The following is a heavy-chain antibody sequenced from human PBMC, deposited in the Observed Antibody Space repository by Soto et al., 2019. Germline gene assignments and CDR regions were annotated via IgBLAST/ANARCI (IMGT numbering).Heavy chain of an antibody. D-gene: IGHD4-17*01. CDR3: AKYPTPSSYYYYYGMAV. J-gene: IGHJ6*02. CDR1: GFTFSSYA. Sequence: EVQLLESGGGLVQPGGSLRLSCAASGFTFSSYAMSCVRQAPGKGLEWVSAISGSGGSTYYADSVKGRFTISRDNSKNTLYLQMNSLRAEDTAVYYCAKYPTPSSYYYYYGMAVWCQGTTVTVSS. CDR2: ISGSGGST. V-gene: IGHV3-23*01.